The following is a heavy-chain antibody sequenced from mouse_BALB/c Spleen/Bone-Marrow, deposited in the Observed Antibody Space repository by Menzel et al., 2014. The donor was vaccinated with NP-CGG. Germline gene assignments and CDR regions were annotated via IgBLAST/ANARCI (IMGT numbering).Heavy chain of an antibody. V-gene: IGHV1-18*01. J-gene: IGHJ4*01. D-gene: IGHD2-3*01. Sequence: VQLQQPGPELVKPGASVKISCKTSGYTFTEYTMHWVKQSHGKSLEWIGSINPNNGGTNYNQKFKGKATLTVDKSSSTAYMEFRSLTSEDSAVYYCARGDGYYVYAMDYWGQGTSVTVPS. CDR2: INPNNGGT. CDR1: GYTFTEYT. CDR3: ARGDGYYVYAMDY.